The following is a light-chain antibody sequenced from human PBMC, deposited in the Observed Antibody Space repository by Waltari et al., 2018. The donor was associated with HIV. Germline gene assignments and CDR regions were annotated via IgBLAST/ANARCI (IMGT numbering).Light chain of an antibody. CDR2: EVI. J-gene: IGLJ3*02. CDR3: CSYAGTYTYVL. V-gene: IGLV2-11*01. CDR1: SSDVGGYDS. Sequence: QSALPQPRSVSGSPGQSVTISCTGTSSDVGGYDSVSWYLQHPGKVPKLIIYEVIKRPSGVPDRFSGSKSVNTASLTISGLQTEDEADYFCCSYAGTYTYVLFGGGTKLTVL.